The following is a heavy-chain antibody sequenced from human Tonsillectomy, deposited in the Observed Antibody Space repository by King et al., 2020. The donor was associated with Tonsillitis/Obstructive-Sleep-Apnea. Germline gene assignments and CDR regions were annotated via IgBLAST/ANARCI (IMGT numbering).Heavy chain of an antibody. CDR1: GFTFSNAW. V-gene: IGHV3-15*01. CDR2: IKSKTDGGTT. D-gene: IGHD5-18*01. CDR3: GHNSYGRNYYFDY. J-gene: IGHJ4*02. Sequence: EEQLVQSGGGLVKPGGSLRLSCAASGFTFSNAWISWVRQAPGKGLEWVGRIKSKTDGGTTDYAAPVKGRFTISREDSKNTLYLQMNSLKTEDTAVYYCGHNSYGRNYYFDYWGQGTLVTVSS.